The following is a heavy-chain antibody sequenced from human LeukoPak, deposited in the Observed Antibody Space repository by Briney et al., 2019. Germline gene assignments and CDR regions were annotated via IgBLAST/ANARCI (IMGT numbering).Heavy chain of an antibody. CDR2: IYPGGST. V-gene: IGHV3-66*01. D-gene: IGHD6-19*01. J-gene: IGHJ4*02. Sequence: GESLRLACAASGFTVSGNYMSWVRQAPGKGLQWVSLIYPGGSTYYADSVQGRFTISRDNTKNSVSLQMNSLRAEDTAVYYCAGSSGWLFDYWGQGTLVAVSS. CDR1: GFTVSGNY. CDR3: AGSSGWLFDY.